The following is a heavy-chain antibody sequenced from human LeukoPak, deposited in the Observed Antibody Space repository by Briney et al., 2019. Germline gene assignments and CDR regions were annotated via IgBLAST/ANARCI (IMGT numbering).Heavy chain of an antibody. Sequence: GGSLRLSCAVSGLTFSSSWMDWVRQAPGEGVEWVASINPDGNKKYSADSVKGRFTISRDNAENPLYLQTNSLRVEDTAFYYCARDLAYSRLDYWGQGMLVTVSS. J-gene: IGHJ4*02. CDR2: INPDGNKK. V-gene: IGHV3-7*01. CDR3: ARDLAYSRLDY. CDR1: GLTFSSSW. D-gene: IGHD5-18*01.